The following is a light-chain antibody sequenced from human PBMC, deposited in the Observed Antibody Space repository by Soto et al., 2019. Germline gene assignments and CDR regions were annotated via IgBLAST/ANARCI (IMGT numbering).Light chain of an antibody. V-gene: IGKV3-20*01. Sequence: EIVLTQSPGTLSLSPGERATLSCRASQSVTSGYLAWYQQKPGQAPRLLIYAASSRATGIPDRFSGTGSGTDFTLTISRLEPEDLALYSCQHYGRSPPMYTFGQGTKLESK. CDR3: QHYGRSPPMYT. J-gene: IGKJ2*01. CDR2: AAS. CDR1: QSVTSGY.